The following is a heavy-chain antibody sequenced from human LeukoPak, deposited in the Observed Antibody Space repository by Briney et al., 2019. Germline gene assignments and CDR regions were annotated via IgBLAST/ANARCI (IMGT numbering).Heavy chain of an antibody. V-gene: IGHV3-21*01. CDR3: ARNDYASSSGYDF. CDR2: ISSGSDHI. D-gene: IGHD6-6*01. Sequence: GGSLRLSCAASGFTFSTYSMNWVRQAPGKGLEWVSSISSGSDHIYYADSVEGRFTISRDNAKNPLYLQMDSLRAEDTAVFFCARNDYASSSGYDFWGQGTLVTVSS. J-gene: IGHJ4*02. CDR1: GFTFSTYS.